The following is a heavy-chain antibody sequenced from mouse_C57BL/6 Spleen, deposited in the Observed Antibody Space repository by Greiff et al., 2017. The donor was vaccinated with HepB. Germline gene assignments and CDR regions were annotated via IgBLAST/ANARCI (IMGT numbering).Heavy chain of an antibody. Sequence: QVQLQQSGAELVKPGASVKLSCKASGYTFTEYTIHWVKQRSGQGLEWIGWFYPGSGSIKYNEKFKDKATLTADKSSSTVYMELSRLTSEDSAVYFCARHEYNYYGSSYGAMDYWGQGTSVTVSS. J-gene: IGHJ4*01. CDR3: ARHEYNYYGSSYGAMDY. CDR2: FYPGSGSI. V-gene: IGHV1-62-2*01. CDR1: GYTFTEYT. D-gene: IGHD1-1*01.